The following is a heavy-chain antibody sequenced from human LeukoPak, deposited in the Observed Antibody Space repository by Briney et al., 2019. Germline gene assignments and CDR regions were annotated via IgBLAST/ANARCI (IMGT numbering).Heavy chain of an antibody. Sequence: PGGCLSLSCAAAGFTFCSYAIHWVRQPPGKGLEWVAVISYDGSNTYSADSAKGRFPISRDNSKNTPHLQMTSLRAEDTAAYYCASSRPLVGATGGFDYWGQGTLVTVYS. CDR2: ISYDGSNT. CDR1: GFTFCSYA. D-gene: IGHD1-26*01. J-gene: IGHJ4*02. CDR3: ASSRPLVGATGGFDY. V-gene: IGHV3-30*14.